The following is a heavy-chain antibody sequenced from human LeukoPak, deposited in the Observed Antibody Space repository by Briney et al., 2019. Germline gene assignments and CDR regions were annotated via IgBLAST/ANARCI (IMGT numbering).Heavy chain of an antibody. D-gene: IGHD5-18*01. J-gene: IGHJ6*02. CDR2: ISYDGSNK. CDR1: GFTFSSYA. V-gene: IGHV3-30-3*01. CDR3: ARPAGHGYNYYYYGMDV. Sequence: GGSLRLSCAASGFTFSSYAMHWVRQAPGKGLEWVAVISYDGSNKYYADSVKGRFTISRDNSKNTLYLQMNSLRAEDTAVCYCARPAGHGYNYYYYGMDVWGQGTTVTVSS.